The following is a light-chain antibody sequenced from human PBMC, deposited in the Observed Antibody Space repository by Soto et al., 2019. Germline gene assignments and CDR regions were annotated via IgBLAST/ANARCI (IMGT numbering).Light chain of an antibody. CDR3: QQRSIWPLT. Sequence: EMVVTQSPATLPLSPGERATLSCRASQSVSSYLAWYQQKPGQAPRLLIYDASNRATGIPARFSGSGSGTDFTLTISSLEPEDFVVYYCQQRSIWPLTFGGGTKVEIK. CDR1: QSVSSY. J-gene: IGKJ4*01. V-gene: IGKV3-11*01. CDR2: DAS.